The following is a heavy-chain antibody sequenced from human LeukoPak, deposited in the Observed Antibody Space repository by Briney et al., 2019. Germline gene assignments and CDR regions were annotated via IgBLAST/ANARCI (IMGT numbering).Heavy chain of an antibody. Sequence: SETLSLTCTVSDGSISSYYWSWIRQPPGKGLEWIGYIYYSGSTNYNPSLKSRVTISVDTSKNQFSLKLSSVTAADTAVYYCARRGYSYGYVDYWGQGTLVTVSS. CDR2: IYYSGST. J-gene: IGHJ4*02. CDR3: ARRGYSYGYVDY. V-gene: IGHV4-59*01. D-gene: IGHD5-18*01. CDR1: DGSISSYY.